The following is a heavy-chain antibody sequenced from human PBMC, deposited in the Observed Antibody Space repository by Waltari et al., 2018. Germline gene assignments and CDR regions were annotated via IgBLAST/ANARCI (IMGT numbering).Heavy chain of an antibody. CDR2: SDYSGST. CDR3: ARSYSSGWYDAFDI. CDR1: GGSISSSSYY. V-gene: IGHV4-39*07. Sequence: QLQLQESGPGLVKPSETLSLTCTVSGGSISSSSYYWGWIRQPPGKGLEWIGSSDYSGSTYCNPSLKSRVTISVDTSKNQFSLKLSSVTAADTAVYYCARSYSSGWYDAFDIWGQGTMVTVSS. D-gene: IGHD6-19*01. J-gene: IGHJ3*02.